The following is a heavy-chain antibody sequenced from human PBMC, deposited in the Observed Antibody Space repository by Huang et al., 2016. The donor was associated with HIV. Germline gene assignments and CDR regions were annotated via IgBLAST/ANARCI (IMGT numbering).Heavy chain of an antibody. CDR3: ACPTLTGESRDDF. Sequence: QVQLVQSGSELKKPGASVKVSCKASGYNITSYAMNWVRQAPGQGLEWMAWINTHTGSPAYAQGFTGRFVFSLDTSVNTAYLQITSLKAEDTAVYYCACPTLTGESRDDFWGQGTLVTVSS. D-gene: IGHD1-20*01. CDR1: GYNITSYA. CDR2: INTHTGSP. J-gene: IGHJ4*02. V-gene: IGHV7-4-1*02.